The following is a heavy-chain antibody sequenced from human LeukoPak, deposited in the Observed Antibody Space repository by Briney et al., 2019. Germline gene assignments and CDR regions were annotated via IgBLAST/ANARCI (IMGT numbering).Heavy chain of an antibody. J-gene: IGHJ3*02. D-gene: IGHD3-22*01. CDR1: GFTFSSYA. CDR3: ASDYYYDSSGYYSKGDAFDI. V-gene: IGHV3-23*01. CDR2: ISGSGGST. Sequence: GGSLRLSCAASGFTFSSYAMSWVRRAPGEGLEWVSAISGSGGSTYYADSVKGGFTISRDNSKNTLYLQMNSLRAEDTAVYYCASDYYYDSSGYYSKGDAFDIWGQGTMVTVSS.